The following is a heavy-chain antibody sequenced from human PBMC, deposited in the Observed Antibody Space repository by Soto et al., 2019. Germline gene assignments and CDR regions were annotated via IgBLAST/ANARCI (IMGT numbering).Heavy chain of an antibody. CDR3: VKYGRYGTGPTCYYFYNVDV. CDR1: GFTFGSYV. V-gene: IGHV3-23*01. Sequence: DVQLLESGGGLVQPGGSLGLSWAASGFTFGSYVMTWVRQAPGKGLEWVSSISGSSGGIYYAASVRGRITVTRDKSENMLSRQMSSLRAEDSGVYHCVKYGRYGTGPTCYYFYNVDVWRKGTAVAVSS. CDR2: ISGSSGGI. J-gene: IGHJ6*03. D-gene: IGHD2-8*02.